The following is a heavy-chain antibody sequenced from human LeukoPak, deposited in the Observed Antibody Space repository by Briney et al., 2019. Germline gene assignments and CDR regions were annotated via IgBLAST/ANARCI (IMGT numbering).Heavy chain of an antibody. V-gene: IGHV6-1*01. CDR2: TYYRSKWYN. CDR1: GDSVSSNSAA. D-gene: IGHD4-17*01. J-gene: IGHJ4*02. CDR3: ARGDYGDNGY. Sequence: SQTLSLTCAISGDSVSSNSAAGSWIRQSPSRGLEWLGRTYYRSKWYNEYALSVKSRITINPDTSKNHFSLQLNSVTPEDTAVYYCARGDYGDNGYWGQGTLVTVSS.